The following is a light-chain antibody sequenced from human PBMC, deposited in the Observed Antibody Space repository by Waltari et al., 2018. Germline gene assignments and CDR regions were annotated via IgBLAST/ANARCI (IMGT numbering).Light chain of an antibody. CDR1: SSDVGSYNL. J-gene: IGLJ2*01. V-gene: IGLV2-23*02. CDR2: EVI. CDR3: CSYVGGSSLI. Sequence: QSALAQPASVSGSPGQSITISCTGTSSDVGSYNLVSWYHQHPGKVPKRMIYEVIRRPGGVPRRFAAAWAGTTAPLTTAGLHAEDEADYYCCSYVGGSSLIFGGGTKLTVL.